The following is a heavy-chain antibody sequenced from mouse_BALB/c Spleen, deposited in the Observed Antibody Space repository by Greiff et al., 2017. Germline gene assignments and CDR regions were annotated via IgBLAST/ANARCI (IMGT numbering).Heavy chain of an antibody. CDR3: ARTPYYGKGNYYAMDY. CDR2: ISSGSSTI. J-gene: IGHJ4*01. D-gene: IGHD2-10*01. V-gene: IGHV5-17*02. CDR1: GFTFSSFG. Sequence: EVQLQESGGGLVQPGGSRKLSCAASGFTFSSFGMHWVRQAPEKGLEWVAYISSGSSTIYYADTVKGRFTISRDNPKNTLFLQMTSLRSKDTAMYYCARTPYYGKGNYYAMDYWGQGTSVTVSS.